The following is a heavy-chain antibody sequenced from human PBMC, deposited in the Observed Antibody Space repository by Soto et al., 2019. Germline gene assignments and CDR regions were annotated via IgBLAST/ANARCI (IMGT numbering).Heavy chain of an antibody. CDR2: IYYTGAT. J-gene: IGHJ4*02. CDR3: ARPGGFQDSSGFAIDD. CDR1: GASVSSGDYF. V-gene: IGHV4-30-4*01. Sequence: QVQLHESGPRLVKPSQTLSLTCTVSGASVSSGDYFWSWIRQPPGKGLEWIGYIYYTGATHYNPSLESRLTMSLDTSKYQFSLRLKSVTAADTAVYYCARPGGFQDSSGFAIDDWGQGTLVTVSS. D-gene: IGHD3-22*01.